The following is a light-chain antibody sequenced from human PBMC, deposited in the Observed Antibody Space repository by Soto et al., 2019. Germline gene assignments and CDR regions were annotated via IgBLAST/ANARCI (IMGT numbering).Light chain of an antibody. J-gene: IGLJ1*01. Sequence: QSVLTQPPSASGTPGQRVTISCSGSSSNIGSNYVYWYHQLPGTAPKLVIYRNNQRPSGVPDRISGSKSGTSASLAISGLRSEDEADYYCAAWDDSLSGYVFGTGTKVTVL. V-gene: IGLV1-47*01. CDR1: SSNIGSNY. CDR2: RNN. CDR3: AAWDDSLSGYV.